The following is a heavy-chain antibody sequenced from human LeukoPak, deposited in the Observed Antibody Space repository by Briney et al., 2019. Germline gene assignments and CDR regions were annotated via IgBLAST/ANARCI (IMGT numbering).Heavy chain of an antibody. CDR3: ATTYYDFWSGYPFDP. Sequence: SETLSLTCTVSGGSISSYYWSWIRQPPGKGLEWIGYIYYSGSTNYNPSLKSRVTISVDTSKNQFSLKLSSVTAADTAVYYCATTYYDFWSGYPFDPWGQGTLVTVSS. CDR1: GGSISSYY. D-gene: IGHD3-3*01. J-gene: IGHJ5*02. CDR2: IYYSGST. V-gene: IGHV4-59*01.